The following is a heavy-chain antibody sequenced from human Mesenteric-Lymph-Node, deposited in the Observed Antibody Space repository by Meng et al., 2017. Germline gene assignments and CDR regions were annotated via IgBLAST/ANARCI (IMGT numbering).Heavy chain of an antibody. V-gene: IGHV4-39*07. CDR1: GGSISSSSYY. D-gene: IGHD3-22*01. CDR2: IYYSGST. CDR3: ARNDDSSDL. Sequence: RLQESGPGLGKPSGTLSLTCTVSGGSISSSSYYWGWIRQPPGKGLEWIGSIYYSGSTYYNPSLKSRVTISVDTSKNQFSLKLSSVTAADTAVYYCARNDDSSDLWGQGTLVTVSS. J-gene: IGHJ4*02.